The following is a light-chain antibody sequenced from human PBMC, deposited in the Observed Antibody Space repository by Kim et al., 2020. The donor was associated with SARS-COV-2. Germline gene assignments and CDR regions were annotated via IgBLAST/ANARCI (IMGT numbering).Light chain of an antibody. J-gene: IGKJ2*01. CDR2: GAS. Sequence: EIVVTQSPATLSVSPGERATLSCRASQSVRSNLAWYQQKPGQAPRLLMYGASTRATGIPARFSGSGSGTEFTLTISSLQSEDSAIYYCQQYDDWRPYTFGQGTKLEI. CDR3: QQYDDWRPYT. CDR1: QSVRSN. V-gene: IGKV3-15*01.